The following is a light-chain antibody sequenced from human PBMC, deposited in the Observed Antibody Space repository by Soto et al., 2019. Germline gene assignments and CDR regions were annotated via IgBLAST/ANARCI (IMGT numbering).Light chain of an antibody. CDR1: QSVDNN. Sequence: IVMTQSLATLSVSPGEGVTLSCRASQSVDNNLAWYQQRPGQAPRLLIYGASTRATGIPGTFSGSGSGTEFTLTISSLQSEDFAVYYCQQYNKWPRTFGQGTTVEIK. CDR2: GAS. CDR3: QQYNKWPRT. J-gene: IGKJ1*01. V-gene: IGKV3-15*01.